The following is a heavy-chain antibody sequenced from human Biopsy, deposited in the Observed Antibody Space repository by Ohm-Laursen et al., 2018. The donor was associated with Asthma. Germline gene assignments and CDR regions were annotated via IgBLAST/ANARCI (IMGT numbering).Heavy chain of an antibody. V-gene: IGHV3-30*01. J-gene: IGHJ3*02. Sequence: PRLSCSASGFSFSNFAIHWVRQAPGKGLEWVGVISKDASTQDYADSVKGRFTMARDNSKNTLDLQMNSLREEDTAVYYCVRDGTDDAFDIWGQGTVVSVSS. D-gene: IGHD1-1*01. CDR2: ISKDASTQ. CDR3: VRDGTDDAFDI. CDR1: GFSFSNFA.